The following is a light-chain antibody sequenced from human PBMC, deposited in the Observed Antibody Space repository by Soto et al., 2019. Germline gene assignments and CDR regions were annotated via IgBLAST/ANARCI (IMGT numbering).Light chain of an antibody. Sequence: QSALTQPASVSGSPGQSITISCTGTSSDIGAYNSVSWHQQHPGKAPKLMIYEVSNRPSGVSNRFSASKSGNTASLTISGLQAEDEADYYCSSRTTSNPYVFGTGTKLTVL. V-gene: IGLV2-14*01. CDR3: SSRTTSNPYV. CDR2: EVS. CDR1: SSDIGAYNS. J-gene: IGLJ1*01.